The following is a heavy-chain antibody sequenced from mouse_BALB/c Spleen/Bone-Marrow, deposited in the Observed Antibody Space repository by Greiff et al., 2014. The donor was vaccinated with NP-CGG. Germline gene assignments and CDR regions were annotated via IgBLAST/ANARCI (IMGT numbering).Heavy chain of an antibody. V-gene: IGHV1-80*01. CDR2: IYPGDGDT. CDR3: ARSELGRYYAMDY. D-gene: IGHD4-1*01. CDR1: GYAFSSYW. J-gene: IGHJ4*01. Sequence: QVQLKHSGAELVRPGSSVKISCKASGYAFSSYWMNWVKQRPGQGLEWIGQIYPGDGDTSYNGKFKGKATLTADKSSSTAYMQLSSLTSEDSAVYFCARSELGRYYAMDYWGQGTSVTVSS.